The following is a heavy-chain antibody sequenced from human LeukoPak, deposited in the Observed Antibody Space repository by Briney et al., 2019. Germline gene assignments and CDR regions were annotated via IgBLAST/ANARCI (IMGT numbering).Heavy chain of an antibody. J-gene: IGHJ5*02. V-gene: IGHV3-30*03. CDR1: GFTFSVYG. CDR3: ARGSARWFDP. CDR2: ISHDGTKK. Sequence: GRSLRLSCAASGFTFSVYGMHWVRQAPGKGLEWVAVISHDGTKKYYADSVKGRFTISRDNAKKSLYLQMNSLRAEDTAVYYCARGSARWFDPWGQGTLVTVSS.